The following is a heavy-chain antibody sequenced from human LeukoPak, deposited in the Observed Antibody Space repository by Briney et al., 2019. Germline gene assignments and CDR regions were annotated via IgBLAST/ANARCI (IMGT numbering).Heavy chain of an antibody. Sequence: PSETLSLTCTVSGGSISSGTYYWSWIRQPAGKGLEWIGRIYTSGSTNYNPSLKSRVTISVDTSKNQFSLKLSSVTAADTAVYYCAREFFHTGIRSVYFDYWGQGTLVTVSS. CDR2: IYTSGST. CDR3: AREFFHTGIRSVYFDY. V-gene: IGHV4-61*02. J-gene: IGHJ4*02. D-gene: IGHD6-13*01. CDR1: GGSISSGTYY.